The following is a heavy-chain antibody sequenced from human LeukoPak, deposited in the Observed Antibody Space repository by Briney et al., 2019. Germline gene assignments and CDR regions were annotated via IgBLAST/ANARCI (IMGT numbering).Heavy chain of an antibody. CDR1: GFTFSSYG. Sequence: GGSLRLSCAASGFTFSSYGMHWVRQAPGKGLEWVAVISYDGSNKYYADSVKGRFTISRDNSKNTPYLQMNSLRAEDTAVYYCARDKGRKYCTNGVCYFDYWGQGTLVTVSS. V-gene: IGHV3-30*03. D-gene: IGHD2-8*01. CDR2: ISYDGSNK. J-gene: IGHJ4*02. CDR3: ARDKGRKYCTNGVCYFDY.